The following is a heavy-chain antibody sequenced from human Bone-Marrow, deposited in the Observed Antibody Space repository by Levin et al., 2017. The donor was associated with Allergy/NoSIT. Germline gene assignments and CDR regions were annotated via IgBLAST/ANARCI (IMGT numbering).Heavy chain of an antibody. Sequence: SQTLSLTCNVSGGSISSFYWSWIRQPPGKGLEWIGYIFHTGYTNYNASLKSRITISIDTSNNHFSLKLRSVTAADTPVYYCAAGWGYSYGSNGGSLDYWGQGTLVTVST. CDR1: GGSISSFY. CDR2: IFHTGYT. CDR3: AAGWGYSYGSNGGSLDY. J-gene: IGHJ4*02. D-gene: IGHD4-23*01. V-gene: IGHV4-59*01.